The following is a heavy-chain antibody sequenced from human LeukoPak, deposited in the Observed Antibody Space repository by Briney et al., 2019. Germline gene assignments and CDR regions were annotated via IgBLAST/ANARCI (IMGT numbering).Heavy chain of an antibody. V-gene: IGHV3-74*01. Sequence: PGRSLRLSCATSGLTFRTTWMHWVRQAPGKGLMWVSRMNGEGTTIDYADSVKGRFTVSRDYAKNTLFLQMNNLRTEDTALYFCATARNFRFEYWGQGSLVIVSA. D-gene: IGHD1-7*01. CDR2: MNGEGTTI. CDR1: GLTFRTTW. CDR3: ATARNFRFEY. J-gene: IGHJ4*02.